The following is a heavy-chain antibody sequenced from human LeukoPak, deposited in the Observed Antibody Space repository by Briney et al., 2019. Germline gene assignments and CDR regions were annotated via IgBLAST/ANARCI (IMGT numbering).Heavy chain of an antibody. D-gene: IGHD6-19*01. Sequence: SETLSLTCTVSGGSISSYYWSWIRQPPGKGLEWIGEINHSGSTNYNPSLKSRGTISVDTSKNQFSLKLSSVTAADTAVYYCARIEGRDMGVAVAGRRLFWFDPWGQGTLVTVSS. CDR2: INHSGST. V-gene: IGHV4-34*01. CDR3: ARIEGRDMGVAVAGRRLFWFDP. CDR1: GGSISSYY. J-gene: IGHJ5*02.